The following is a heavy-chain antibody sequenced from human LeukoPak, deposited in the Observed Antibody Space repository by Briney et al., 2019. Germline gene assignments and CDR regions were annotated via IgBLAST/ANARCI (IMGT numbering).Heavy chain of an antibody. D-gene: IGHD6-19*01. CDR3: ARKTGWYADY. CDR1: GDTFTSYG. Sequence: ASVTVSCKASGDTFTSYGISWVRQAPGQGLEWMGWISAYHGNRNYAQKLQGRDTMTTDTSTSTAYMELRSMRSDDTAVYYCARKTGWYADYWGQGTLVTASS. J-gene: IGHJ4*02. CDR2: ISAYHGNR. V-gene: IGHV1-18*01.